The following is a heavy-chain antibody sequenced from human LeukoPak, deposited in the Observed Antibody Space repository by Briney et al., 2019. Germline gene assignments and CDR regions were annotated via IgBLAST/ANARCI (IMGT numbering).Heavy chain of an antibody. CDR1: GFTFSDYY. J-gene: IGHJ4*02. D-gene: IGHD2-8*02. Sequence: GGSLRLSCAASGFTFSDYYTSWIRQAPGKGLEWVSYISSSGSTIYYADSVKGRFTISRDNAKNSLYLQMNSLRAEDTAIYYCATYRRVLLPFESWGQGTLVTVSS. CDR2: ISSSGSTI. CDR3: ATYRRVLLPFES. V-gene: IGHV3-11*01.